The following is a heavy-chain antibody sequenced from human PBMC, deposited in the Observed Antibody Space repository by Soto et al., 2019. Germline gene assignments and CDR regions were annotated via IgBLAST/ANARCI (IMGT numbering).Heavy chain of an antibody. CDR3: ARGPYDSSGFYSAFDI. CDR1: GGSISSGAYS. Sequence: QLQLQESGSGLVKPSQTLSLTCAVSGGSISSGAYSWSWIRQPPGKGLEWIGYIYHSGSTYYSPSLKSRVTVSVDASKNPFSLKLRSVTAADTAVFYCARGPYDSSGFYSAFDIWGQGTLVTVSS. D-gene: IGHD3-22*01. J-gene: IGHJ3*02. CDR2: IYHSGST. V-gene: IGHV4-30-2*01.